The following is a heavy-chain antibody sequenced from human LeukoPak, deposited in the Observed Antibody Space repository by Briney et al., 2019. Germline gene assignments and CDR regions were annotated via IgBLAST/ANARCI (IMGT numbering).Heavy chain of an antibody. CDR2: ISYDGSNK. V-gene: IGHV3-30*18. D-gene: IGHD3-9*01. Sequence: GGSLRLSCAASGFTFSSYGMHWVRQAPGKGLEWVAVISYDGSNKYYADSVKGRFTISRDNSKNTLYLQMNSLRAADTAVYYCAKDSYDILTDSNWFDPWGQGTLVTVSS. CDR1: GFTFSSYG. J-gene: IGHJ5*02. CDR3: AKDSYDILTDSNWFDP.